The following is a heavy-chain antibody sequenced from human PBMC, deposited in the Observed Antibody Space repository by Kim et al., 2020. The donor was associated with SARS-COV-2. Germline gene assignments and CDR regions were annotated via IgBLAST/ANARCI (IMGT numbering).Heavy chain of an antibody. D-gene: IGHD3-22*01. CDR1: GYTFTSYG. Sequence: ASVKVSCKASGYTFTSYGISWVRQAPGQGLEWMGWISAYNGNTNYAQKLQGRVTMTTDTSTSTAYMELRSLRSDDTAVYYCGLIRDYYDSSGYSRTGSDAFDIWGRGTMVTVSS. CDR2: ISAYNGNT. CDR3: GLIRDYYDSSGYSRTGSDAFDI. J-gene: IGHJ3*02. V-gene: IGHV1-18*01.